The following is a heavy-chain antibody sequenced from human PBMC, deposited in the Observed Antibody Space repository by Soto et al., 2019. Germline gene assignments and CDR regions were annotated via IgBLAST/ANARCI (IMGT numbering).Heavy chain of an antibody. Sequence: SETLSLTCVVSNDSISNTNWWSWVRQPPGKGLEWIGEIFHTGSTNFNPSLKSRVTMSVDKSKNQFSLTLSSVNAADTAVYYCARGFAGVIIHWFDPWRHGTLVTSPQ. CDR2: IFHTGST. CDR1: NDSISNTNW. CDR3: ARGFAGVIIHWFDP. V-gene: IGHV4-4*02. D-gene: IGHD3-10*01. J-gene: IGHJ5*02.